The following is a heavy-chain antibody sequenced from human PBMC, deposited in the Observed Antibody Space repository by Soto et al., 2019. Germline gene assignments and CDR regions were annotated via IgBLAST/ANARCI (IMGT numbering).Heavy chain of an antibody. CDR1: GGSISSSRCY. J-gene: IGHJ3*02. V-gene: IGHV4-39*01. CDR2: IYYSGST. Sequence: SETLSLTCTVAGGSISSSRCYSDWIRQPPGKGLEGIGSIYYSGSTYYNPSLKSRVTISVDTSKNQFSLKLSSVTAADTAVYYCARRSTVMGAFDIWGQGTMVT. D-gene: IGHD4-17*01. CDR3: ARRSTVMGAFDI.